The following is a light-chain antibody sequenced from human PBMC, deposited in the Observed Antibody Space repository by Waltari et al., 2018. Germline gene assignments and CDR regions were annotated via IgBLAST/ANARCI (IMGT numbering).Light chain of an antibody. CDR1: QSVSSSY. J-gene: IGKJ4*01. CDR2: GAS. CDR3: QQYGSSPLT. V-gene: IGKV3-20*01. Sequence: IVLTQSPGTLSLSPGERATLSCRASQSVSSSYLAWYQQKPRQAPRLLIYGASSRATGIPDRFSGSGSRTDFTLTISRLEPEDFAVYYCQQYGSSPLTFGGGTKVEIK.